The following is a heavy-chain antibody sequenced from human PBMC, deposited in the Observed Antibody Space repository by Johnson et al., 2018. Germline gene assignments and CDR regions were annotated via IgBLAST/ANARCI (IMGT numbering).Heavy chain of an antibody. Sequence: VQLVESGGGVVQPGRSLRLSCAASGFTFSSYAMHWVRPAPGKGLEWVAVISYDGSNKYYEDSVKGRFTISRDNSKNTLYLQMNSLRAEDTAVFYCASLRAGAFDIWGQGTMVTVSS. CDR1: GFTFSSYA. J-gene: IGHJ3*02. CDR3: ASLRAGAFDI. V-gene: IGHV3-30-3*01. CDR2: ISYDGSNK.